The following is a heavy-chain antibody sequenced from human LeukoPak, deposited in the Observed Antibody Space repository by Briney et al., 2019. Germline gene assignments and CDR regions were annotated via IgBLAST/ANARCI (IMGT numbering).Heavy chain of an antibody. CDR3: AKVRGYYYDREYDY. V-gene: IGHV3-23*01. CDR1: GFTFSSYA. D-gene: IGHD3-22*01. J-gene: IGHJ4*02. CDR2: ISGSGDST. Sequence: GGSLRLSCAASGFTFSSYAMSWVRQAPGKGLEWVSAISGSGDSTYYADSVKGRFTISRDNSKNTLYLQMNSLRAEDTAVYYCAKVRGYYYDREYDYWGQGTLVTVSS.